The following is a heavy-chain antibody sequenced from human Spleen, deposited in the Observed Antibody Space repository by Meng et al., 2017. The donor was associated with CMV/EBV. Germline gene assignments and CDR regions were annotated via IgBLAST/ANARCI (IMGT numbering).Heavy chain of an antibody. Sequence: GESLKISCAASGFTFSSHFMTWVRQAPGKGLEWVANIKPDDSEINYVGSVKGRFTISRGNAKNSLYLQMTSLRVEDTAVYYCVRGVPGCFNCFQVWGPGTLVTVSS. J-gene: IGHJ1*01. CDR1: GFTFSSHF. D-gene: IGHD1-14*01. V-gene: IGHV3-7*01. CDR3: VRGVPGCFNCFQV. CDR2: IKPDDSEI.